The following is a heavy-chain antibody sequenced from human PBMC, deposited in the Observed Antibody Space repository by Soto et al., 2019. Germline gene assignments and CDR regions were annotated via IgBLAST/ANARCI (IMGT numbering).Heavy chain of an antibody. CDR2: INPSGGST. D-gene: IGHD2-15*01. CDR3: ARDCSGGSCQSYYYYYGMDV. Sequence: QVQLVQSGAEVKKPGASVKVSCKASGYTFTSYYMHWVRQAPGQGLEWMGIINPSGGSTSYAQKVQGRVTMTRDTSTSTVYMELSSLRSEDTAVYYCARDCSGGSCQSYYYYYGMDVWGQGTTVTVSS. J-gene: IGHJ6*02. CDR1: GYTFTSYY. V-gene: IGHV1-46*01.